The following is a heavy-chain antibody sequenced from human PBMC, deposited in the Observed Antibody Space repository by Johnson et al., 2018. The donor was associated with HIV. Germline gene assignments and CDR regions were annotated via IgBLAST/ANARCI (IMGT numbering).Heavy chain of an antibody. V-gene: IGHV3-7*01. J-gene: IGHJ3*02. D-gene: IGHD3-9*01. Sequence: VQLVESGGGVVRPGGSLRLSCAASGFTFSSYWMSWVRQAPGKGLEWVANIKQDGSEKYYVDYVKGRFTISRDNSKNSLFLQMNSLRAEDTAVYYCARDRGLRYFDWLSDHDAFHIWGQGTMVIVSS. CDR2: IKQDGSEK. CDR1: GFTFSSYW. CDR3: ARDRGLRYFDWLSDHDAFHI.